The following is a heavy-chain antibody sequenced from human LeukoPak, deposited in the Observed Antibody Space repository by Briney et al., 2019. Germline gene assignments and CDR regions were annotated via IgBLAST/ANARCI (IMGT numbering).Heavy chain of an antibody. CDR2: IYSTTDT. CDR3: ARGPGVLFFDY. J-gene: IGHJ4*02. CDR1: GFTFSSHE. V-gene: IGHV3-53*01. D-gene: IGHD3-16*01. Sequence: GGSLRLSCVGSGFTFSSHEMNWVRQAPGKGLEWVSIIYSTTDTYYADSVKGRFTISRDDSKTTLYLHMNSLKAEDTAVYYCARGPGVLFFDYWGQGTLVTVSS.